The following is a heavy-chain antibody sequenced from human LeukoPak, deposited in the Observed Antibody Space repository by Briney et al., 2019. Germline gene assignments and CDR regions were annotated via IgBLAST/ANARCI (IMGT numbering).Heavy chain of an antibody. CDR1: GGSVTSDTYY. D-gene: IGHD3-10*01. J-gene: IGHJ5*02. V-gene: IGHV4-61*01. Sequence: SETLSLTCTVSGGSVTSDTYYWNWIRQPPGKGLEWIGDIYYTGSTNFNPSLKGRVTMSVDTSKNQFSLKLRSVTAADTAVYYCARVSLGSGSLFDPWGQGTLVTVSS. CDR3: ARVSLGSGSLFDP. CDR2: IYYTGST.